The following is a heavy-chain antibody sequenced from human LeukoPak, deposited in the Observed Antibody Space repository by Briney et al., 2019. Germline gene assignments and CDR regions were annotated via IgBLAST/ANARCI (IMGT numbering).Heavy chain of an antibody. D-gene: IGHD3-22*01. CDR1: GDSITRSSYN. V-gene: IGHV4-39*01. CDR2: IYDSENN. Sequence: SETLSLTCTVSGDSITRSSYNWGRIRPPPGMGLQWIVSIYDSENNYYNPSLKSRVTISLDTTKNQFSLKLSSVTAANTAVYYCAEPIPDGWHYDSRGDYYGGCYFDLWGRGTLVTVSS. CDR3: AEPIPDGWHYDSRGDYYGGCYFDL. J-gene: IGHJ2*01.